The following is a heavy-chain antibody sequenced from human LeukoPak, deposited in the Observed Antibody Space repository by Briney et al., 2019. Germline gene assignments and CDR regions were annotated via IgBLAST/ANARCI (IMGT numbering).Heavy chain of an antibody. CDR1: GFTFSSYA. CDR2: ISYDGSNK. CDR3: AKDSSAMVGFFDY. Sequence: PGRSLRLSCAASGFTFSSYAMHWVRQAPGKGLEWVAVISYDGSNKYYADSVKGRFTISRDNSKNTLYLQMNSLRAEDTAVYYCAKDSSAMVGFFDYWGQGTLVTVSS. J-gene: IGHJ4*02. V-gene: IGHV3-30-3*01. D-gene: IGHD4/OR15-4a*01.